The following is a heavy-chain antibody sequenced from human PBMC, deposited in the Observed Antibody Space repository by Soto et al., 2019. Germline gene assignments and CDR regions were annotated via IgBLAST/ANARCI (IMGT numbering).Heavy chain of an antibody. J-gene: IGHJ4*02. Sequence: NPSETLSLTCAVSGGSISSSNWWSWVRQPPGKGLEWIGEIYHSGSTNYNPSLKSRVTISVDTSKNQFSLEVHSVTAADTAVYYCARAGTNMVQFDYWGQGTLVTVSS. CDR3: ARAGTNMVQFDY. V-gene: IGHV4-4*02. D-gene: IGHD3-10*01. CDR2: IYHSGST. CDR1: GGSISSSNW.